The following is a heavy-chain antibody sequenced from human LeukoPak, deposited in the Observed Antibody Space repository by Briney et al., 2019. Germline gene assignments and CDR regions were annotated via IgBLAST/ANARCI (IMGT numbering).Heavy chain of an antibody. V-gene: IGHV4-39*01. D-gene: IGHD2-15*01. J-gene: IGHJ3*02. Sequence: PSETLSLTCTVSAGSISSSSYYWGWIRQPPGKGLERLGRIYSSGSTYFNPSLKSRVTISVDTSKNQFSLKLSSVTAADTAVYYCARHKKCSGGTCPYGLAVDIWAQGTMVTVSS. CDR2: IYSSGST. CDR3: ARHKKCSGGTCPYGLAVDI. CDR1: AGSISSSSYY.